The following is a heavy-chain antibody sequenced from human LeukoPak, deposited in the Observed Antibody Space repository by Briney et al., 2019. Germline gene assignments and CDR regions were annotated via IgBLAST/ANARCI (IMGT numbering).Heavy chain of an antibody. CDR1: GGSFSGYY. V-gene: IGHV4-34*01. CDR2: INHSGST. D-gene: IGHD5-12*01. Sequence: SETLSLTCAVYGGSFSGYYWSWIRQPPGKGLEWIGEINHSGSTNYNPSLKSRVTISVDTSKNQFSLKLSSVTAADTAVYYCARSDSGYDYDLGYWGQGTLVTVSS. J-gene: IGHJ4*02. CDR3: ARSDSGYDYDLGY.